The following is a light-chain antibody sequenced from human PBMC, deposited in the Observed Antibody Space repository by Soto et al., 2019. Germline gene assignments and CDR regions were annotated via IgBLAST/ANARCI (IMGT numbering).Light chain of an antibody. Sequence: QSALTQPASVSGSPGQSITISCTGTSSDVGGYNYVSWYQQHPGKAPKLMIYEVSNRPSGVSDRFSGSKSGNTASLTFSGLQIEDEADYYCSSYASSSTYVFGTGTKVTVL. CDR2: EVS. V-gene: IGLV2-14*01. CDR1: SSDVGGYNY. J-gene: IGLJ1*01. CDR3: SSYASSSTYV.